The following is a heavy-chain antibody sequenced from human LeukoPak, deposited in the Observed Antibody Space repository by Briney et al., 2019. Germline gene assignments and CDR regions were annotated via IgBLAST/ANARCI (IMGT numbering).Heavy chain of an antibody. CDR2: IYPGDSDT. CDR1: GYSFTSYW. CDR3: ARQAVVPAATNWFDP. V-gene: IGHV5-51*01. D-gene: IGHD2-2*01. J-gene: IGHJ5*02. Sequence: GESLKISCKGSGYSFTSYWIGWVRQMPGKGLEWMGIIYPGDSDTRYSPSFQGQVTISADKSISTAYLQWSSLKASDTAMYYCARQAVVPAATNWFDPWGQGTLVTVSS.